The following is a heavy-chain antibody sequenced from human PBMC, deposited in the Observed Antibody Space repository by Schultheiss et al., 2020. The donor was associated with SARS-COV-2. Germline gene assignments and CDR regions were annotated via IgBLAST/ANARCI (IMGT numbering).Heavy chain of an antibody. Sequence: GGSLRLSCAASGFTVSSNYMSWVRQAPGKGLEWVSVIYSAGSTYYADSVKGRFTISRDNSKNTLYLQMNSLRAEDTAVFYCARGKNWTPYYFDYWGQGTLVTVSS. J-gene: IGHJ4*02. CDR2: IYSAGST. CDR3: ARGKNWTPYYFDY. V-gene: IGHV3-53*01. D-gene: IGHD1-1*01. CDR1: GFTVSSNY.